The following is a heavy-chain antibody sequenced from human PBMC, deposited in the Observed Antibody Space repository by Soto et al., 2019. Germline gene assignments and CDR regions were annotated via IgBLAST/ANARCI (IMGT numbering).Heavy chain of an antibody. D-gene: IGHD6-19*01. J-gene: IGHJ2*01. CDR2: IWYDGSNK. CDR3: VRDHGGWSTYWYFDL. V-gene: IGHV3-33*01. Sequence: QVQLVESGGGVVQPGRSLRLSCAASGFTFSSYGMHWVRQAPGKGLEWVAVIWYDGSNKYYADSVKGRFTISRDNSKNTLYLQMNSLRAEDTAVYYCVRDHGGWSTYWYFDLWGRGTLVTVSS. CDR1: GFTFSSYG.